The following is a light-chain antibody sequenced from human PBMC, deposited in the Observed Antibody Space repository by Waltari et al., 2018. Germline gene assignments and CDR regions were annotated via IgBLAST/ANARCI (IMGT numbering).Light chain of an antibody. J-gene: IGLJ3*02. CDR1: SSDVGTFKL. CDR2: QGN. CDR3: CSYVGSRPWV. V-gene: IGLV2-23*01. Sequence: QSALTQPAAVSGSPGQSINISCTGVSSDVGTFKLASWYQQCPGQSPQVIIFQGNKRPPGVSDRFSGSSSDNAAYLTISGLQAEDEADYYCCSYVGSRPWVFGGGTKLTVL.